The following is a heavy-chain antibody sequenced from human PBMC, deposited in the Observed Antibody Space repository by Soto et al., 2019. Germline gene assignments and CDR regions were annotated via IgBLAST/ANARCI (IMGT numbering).Heavy chain of an antibody. J-gene: IGHJ4*02. Sequence: GGSLRLSCAASGFIFSSFGMHWVRQAPGKGLEWVDNIWYDGSNTYYADSVKGRFTISRDNSRNTLYLQMNSLRAEDTAVYHCVRDLLGSGGHFDYWGQGTPVTVSS. CDR3: VRDLLGSGGHFDY. CDR1: GFIFSSFG. V-gene: IGHV3-33*01. D-gene: IGHD7-27*01. CDR2: IWYDGSNT.